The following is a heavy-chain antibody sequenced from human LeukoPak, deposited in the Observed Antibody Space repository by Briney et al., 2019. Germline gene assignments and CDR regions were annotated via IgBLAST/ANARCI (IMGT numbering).Heavy chain of an antibody. CDR2: IYSGGST. D-gene: IGHD5-18*01. V-gene: IGHV3-66*01. CDR3: AVGDTAMAFDY. CDR1: GFTFSSYA. J-gene: IGHJ4*02. Sequence: GGSLRLSCAASGFTFSSYAMSWVRQAPGKGLEWVSVIYSGGSTYYADSVKGRFTISRDNSKNTLYLQMNSLRAEDTAVYYCAVGDTAMAFDYWGQGTLVTVSS.